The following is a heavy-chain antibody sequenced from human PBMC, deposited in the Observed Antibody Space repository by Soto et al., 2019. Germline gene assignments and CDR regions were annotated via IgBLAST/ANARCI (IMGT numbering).Heavy chain of an antibody. V-gene: IGHV3-23*01. D-gene: IGHD1-26*01. CDR1: GLTFSSYA. CDR3: AKDRLSGSYYGMDV. CDR2: ISGSGGST. J-gene: IGHJ6*02. Sequence: VGSQRLSYAASGLTFSSYAMSWVRHAPGKGLEWVSAISGSGGSTYYADSVKGRFTISRDNSKNTLYLQMNSLRAEDTAVYYCAKDRLSGSYYGMDVWGQGTTVTVSS.